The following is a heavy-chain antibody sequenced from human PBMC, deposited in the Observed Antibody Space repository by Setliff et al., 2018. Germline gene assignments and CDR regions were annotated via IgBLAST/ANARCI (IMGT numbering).Heavy chain of an antibody. V-gene: IGHV7-4-1*02. CDR1: GYTFTSYA. Sequence: ASVKVSCKASGYTFTSYAMNWVRQAPGQGLEWMGWINTNTGNPTHAQGFTGRFVFSLDTSVSTAYLQISSLKAEDTAVYYCARPYSSSARWYFDLWGRGTLVTVSS. D-gene: IGHD6-6*01. CDR3: ARPYSSSARWYFDL. J-gene: IGHJ2*01. CDR2: INTNTGNP.